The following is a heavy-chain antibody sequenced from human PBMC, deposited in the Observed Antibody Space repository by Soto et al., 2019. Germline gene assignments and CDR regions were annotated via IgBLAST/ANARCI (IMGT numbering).Heavy chain of an antibody. CDR3: ARSARYCSSTSCYTGYNWFDP. CDR1: GYTFTSYD. J-gene: IGHJ5*02. D-gene: IGHD2-2*02. CDR2: MNPNSGNT. Sequence: GASVKVSCKASGYTFTSYDINWVRQATGQGLEWMGWMNPNSGNTGYAQKFQGRVTMTRNTSISTAYMELSSLRSEDTAVYYCARSARYCSSTSCYTGYNWFDPWGQGTLVTV. V-gene: IGHV1-8*01.